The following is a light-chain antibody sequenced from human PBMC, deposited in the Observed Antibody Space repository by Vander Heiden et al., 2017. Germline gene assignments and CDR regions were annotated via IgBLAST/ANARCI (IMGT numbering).Light chain of an antibody. V-gene: IGLV3-25*03. J-gene: IGLJ2*01. CDR2: KDS. Sequence: SYDLTQPPPVSVSPGQTARITCSGNALPKQYAYWYQQKPGQAPVLVIYKDSERPSGIPERFSGSSSGTTVTLTISRVQAEDEADYYCQSADSSGIYEVFGGGTKLTVL. CDR3: QSADSSGIYEV. CDR1: ALPKQY.